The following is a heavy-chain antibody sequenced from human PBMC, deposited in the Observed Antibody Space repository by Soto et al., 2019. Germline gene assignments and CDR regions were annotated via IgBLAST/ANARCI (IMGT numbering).Heavy chain of an antibody. CDR2: ISYDGSNK. CDR3: ATLGGGLAAIPYYFFGMDV. J-gene: IGHJ6*02. Sequence: QVQLVESGGGVVQPGRSLRLSCAASGFTFSDYVIHWVRQAPGKGLEWVAVISYDGSNKYYADSVKGRFTISRDNSKNRLYLQMNSRRAGETAFYYCATLGGGLAAIPYYFFGMDVWGQGTTVTVSS. D-gene: IGHD2-2*02. V-gene: IGHV3-30-3*01. CDR1: GFTFSDYV.